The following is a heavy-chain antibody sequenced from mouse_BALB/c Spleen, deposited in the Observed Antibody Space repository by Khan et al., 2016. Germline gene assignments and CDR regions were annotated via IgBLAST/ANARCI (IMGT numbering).Heavy chain of an antibody. J-gene: IGHJ2*01. V-gene: IGHV3-2*02. CDR2: ISYSGST. CDR3: ARESHYYGSSYYFDY. CDR1: GYSITSDYA. Sequence: QLVESGPGLVKPSQSLSLTCTVTGYSITSDYAWNWIRQFPGNKLEWMGYISYSGSTSYNPSLKSRISITRATSKNPFFLQLNSVTTEDTATYYCARESHYYGSSYYFDYWGQGTTLTVSS. D-gene: IGHD1-1*01.